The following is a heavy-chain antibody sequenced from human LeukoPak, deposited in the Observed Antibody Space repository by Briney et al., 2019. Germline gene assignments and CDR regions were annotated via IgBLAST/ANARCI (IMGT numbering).Heavy chain of an antibody. Sequence: SETLSLTCDVNGGSLSGYYWTWIRQSPGKGLEWLGEIKYSGSTTYNPSLRRRVTMSVDSSKNQFSLRLSSVTAADTAVYYCARAAQRWLQFDYWGQGTLVTVSS. D-gene: IGHD5-24*01. CDR2: IKYSGST. CDR1: GGSLSGYY. CDR3: ARAAQRWLQFDY. J-gene: IGHJ4*02. V-gene: IGHV4-34*01.